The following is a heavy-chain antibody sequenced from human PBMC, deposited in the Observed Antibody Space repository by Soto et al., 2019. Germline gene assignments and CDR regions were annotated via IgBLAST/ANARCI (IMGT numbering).Heavy chain of an antibody. CDR1: GYTFTSYG. D-gene: IGHD2-15*01. CDR2: ISAYNGNT. V-gene: IGHV1-18*04. Sequence: ASVKVSCKASGYTFTSYGISWVRQAPGQGLEWMGWISAYNGNTNYAQKLQGRVTMTTDTSTSTAYMELRSLRSDDTAVYYCAREGMRYCSGGSCYRRYYFDYWGQGTPVTVSS. CDR3: AREGMRYCSGGSCYRRYYFDY. J-gene: IGHJ4*02.